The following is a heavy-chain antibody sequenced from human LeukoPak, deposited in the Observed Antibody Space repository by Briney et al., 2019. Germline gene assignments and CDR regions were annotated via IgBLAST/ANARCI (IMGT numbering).Heavy chain of an antibody. Sequence: SETLSLTCAVYGGSFSGYYWSWIRQPPGKGLEWIGEINHSGSTNYNPSLKSRVTISVDTSKNQFSLKLSSVTAADTAVYYCARRDYDHVWGSYRAFDIWGQGTMVTVSS. CDR2: INHSGST. V-gene: IGHV4-34*01. CDR1: GGSFSGYY. CDR3: ARRDYDHVWGSYRAFDI. D-gene: IGHD3-16*02. J-gene: IGHJ3*02.